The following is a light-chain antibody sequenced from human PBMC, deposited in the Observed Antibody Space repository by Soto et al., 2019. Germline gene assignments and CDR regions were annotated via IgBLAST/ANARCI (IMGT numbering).Light chain of an antibody. V-gene: IGKV2D-29*01. CDR3: LQTTRFPWT. J-gene: IGKJ1*01. CDR1: QSLLNSGGKTY. Sequence: DIVMTQSPLSLSVTPGQPASISCKSSQSLLNSGGKTYFYWYLQKPGQPPQLLIYEVFNRFSGVPDRVSGSGSGTDFTLNISRVEAEDVGFYYCLQTTRFPWTFGQGTKVEIK. CDR2: EVF.